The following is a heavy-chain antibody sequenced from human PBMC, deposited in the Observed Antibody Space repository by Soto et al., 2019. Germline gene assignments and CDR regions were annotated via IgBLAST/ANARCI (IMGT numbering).Heavy chain of an antibody. D-gene: IGHD2-15*01. V-gene: IGHV3-30*18. J-gene: IGHJ1*01. Sequence: QVQLVESGGGVVQPGRSLRLSCAASGFTFSSYGMHWVRQAPGKGLEWVAVISYDGSDKYYADSVKGRFTISRDNSNNTLYLQMDSLRAEDTAVYYCAKGVVAATTYFQHWGQGTLVTVSS. CDR3: AKGVVAATTYFQH. CDR1: GFTFSSYG. CDR2: ISYDGSDK.